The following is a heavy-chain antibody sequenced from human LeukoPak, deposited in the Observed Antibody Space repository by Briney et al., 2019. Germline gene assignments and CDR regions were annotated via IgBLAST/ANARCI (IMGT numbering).Heavy chain of an antibody. CDR3: ARDGPYSSSWYVPFQH. Sequence: PSETLSLTCTVSGGSISSYYWSWIRQPPGKGLEWIGYIYYSGNTNYNPSLKSRVTISVDTSKNQFSLKLSSVTAADTAVYYCARDGPYSSSWYVPFQHWGQGTLVTVSS. J-gene: IGHJ1*01. V-gene: IGHV4-59*01. CDR2: IYYSGNT. D-gene: IGHD6-13*01. CDR1: GGSISSYY.